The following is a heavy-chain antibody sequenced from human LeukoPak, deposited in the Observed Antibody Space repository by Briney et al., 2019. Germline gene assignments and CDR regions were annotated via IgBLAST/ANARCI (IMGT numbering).Heavy chain of an antibody. CDR3: ARDTGVLGIAAAGTKDY. CDR1: GYTFASYG. CDR2: ISAYNGNT. D-gene: IGHD6-13*01. V-gene: IGHV1-18*01. J-gene: IGHJ4*02. Sequence: ASVKVSCKASGYTFASYGISWVRQAPGQGLEWMGWISAYNGNTNYAQKLQGRVTMTTDTSTSTAYMELRSLRSDDTAVYYCARDTGVLGIAAAGTKDYWGQGTLVTVSS.